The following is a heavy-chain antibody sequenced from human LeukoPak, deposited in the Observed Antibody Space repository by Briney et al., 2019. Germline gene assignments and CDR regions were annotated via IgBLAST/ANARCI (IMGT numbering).Heavy chain of an antibody. V-gene: IGHV4-34*01. CDR1: GGSFSGYY. D-gene: IGHD5-24*01. J-gene: IGHJ4*02. CDR3: ARWPLGDGYNYGGYYFDY. Sequence: SETLSPTCAVYGGSFSGYYWSWIRQPPGKGLEWIGEINHSGSTNYNPSLKSRVTISVDTSKNQFSLKLSSVTAADTAVYYCARWPLGDGYNYGGYYFDYWGQGTLVTVSS. CDR2: INHSGST.